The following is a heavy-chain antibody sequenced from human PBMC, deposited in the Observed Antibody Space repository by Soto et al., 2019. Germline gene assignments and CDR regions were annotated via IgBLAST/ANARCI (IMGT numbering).Heavy chain of an antibody. CDR2: ISGNGGNT. CDR1: GFTFNTYA. Sequence: EVQLLESGGGLVQPGGSLRLSCAASGFTFNTYAMSWVRQAPGKGLEWVSAISGNGGNTSYADSVKGQFTISTDNSRNTLSLQMNSLRVEDTAVYYCARARVSTRHLDYWGQGTLVTVSS. D-gene: IGHD6-13*01. CDR3: ARARVSTRHLDY. V-gene: IGHV3-23*01. J-gene: IGHJ4*02.